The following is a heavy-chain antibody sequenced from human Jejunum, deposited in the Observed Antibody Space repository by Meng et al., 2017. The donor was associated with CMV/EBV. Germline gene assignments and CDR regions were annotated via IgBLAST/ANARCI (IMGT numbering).Heavy chain of an antibody. D-gene: IGHD6-13*01. CDR1: EFTLSSYW. CDR3: ARAAAGTRNAFDI. J-gene: IGHJ3*02. Sequence: ASEFTLSSYWMHWVRQVPGKGLVWVSRIISGGSTTNYADSVKGRFTISRDNAKNTLSLQMNSLRADDTAVYYCARAAAGTRNAFDIWGQGTMVTVSS. CDR2: IISGGSTT. V-gene: IGHV3-74*01.